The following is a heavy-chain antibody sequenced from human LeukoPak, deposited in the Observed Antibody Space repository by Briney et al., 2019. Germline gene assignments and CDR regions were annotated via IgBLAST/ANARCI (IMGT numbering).Heavy chain of an antibody. CDR2: IYSGGST. J-gene: IGHJ5*02. V-gene: IGHV3-66*01. CDR3: ARDRSWFDP. Sequence: PGGPLRLSCVASRIIVSSNYMTWVRQAPGKGLEWVSVIYSGGSTYYADSVKGRFTISRDNSKNTLYLQMNNLRVEDTAVYYCARDRSWFDPWGQGTPVTVSS. CDR1: RIIVSSNY. D-gene: IGHD6-19*01.